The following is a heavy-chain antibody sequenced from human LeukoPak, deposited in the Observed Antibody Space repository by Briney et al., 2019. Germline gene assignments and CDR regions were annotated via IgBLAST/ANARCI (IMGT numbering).Heavy chain of an antibody. J-gene: IGHJ4*02. D-gene: IGHD1-26*01. V-gene: IGHV3-23*01. Sequence: GGSLTLSCAASGFTFSSYAMRWVRQAPGKGLEWVSAISGSGGSTYYTDSVKGRFTTSRDNSKNTLYLQMNSLRDEDTAGYYCANHRAWGPSDYWGQGTLVTVSS. CDR3: ANHRAWGPSDY. CDR2: ISGSGGST. CDR1: GFTFSSYA.